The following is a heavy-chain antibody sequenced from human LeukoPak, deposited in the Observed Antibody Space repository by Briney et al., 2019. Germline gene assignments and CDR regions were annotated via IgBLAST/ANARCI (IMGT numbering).Heavy chain of an antibody. J-gene: IGHJ4*02. CDR3: ARLTRGIVATLFDY. CDR2: IYYSGST. D-gene: IGHD5-12*01. Sequence: KSSETLSLTCTVSGGSISSYYWSWIRQPPGKGRERIGYIYYSGSTNYNPSLKSRVTISVDTSKNQFSLKLSSVTAADTAVYYCARLTRGIVATLFDYWGQGTLVTVSS. V-gene: IGHV4-59*01. CDR1: GGSISSYY.